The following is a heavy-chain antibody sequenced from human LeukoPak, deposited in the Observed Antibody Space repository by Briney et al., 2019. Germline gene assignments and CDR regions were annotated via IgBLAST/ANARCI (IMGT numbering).Heavy chain of an antibody. CDR1: GGSFSGYY. Sequence: SETLSLTCAVYGGSFSGYYWSWIRQPPGKGLEWIGEINHSGSTNYNPSLKSRVTISVDTSKNQFSLKLGSVTAADTAVYYCARGGIVVVVAATCFDYWGQGTLVTVSS. CDR3: ARGGIVVVVAATCFDY. CDR2: INHSGST. V-gene: IGHV4-34*01. J-gene: IGHJ4*02. D-gene: IGHD2-15*01.